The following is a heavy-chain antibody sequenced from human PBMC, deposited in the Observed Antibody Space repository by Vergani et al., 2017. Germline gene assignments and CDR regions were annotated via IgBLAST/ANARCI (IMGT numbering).Heavy chain of an antibody. CDR3: ARGRLGDLSLRTFDY. CDR1: GGSISSGDYY. CDR2: IYYNGNT. V-gene: IGHV4-30-4*08. D-gene: IGHD3-16*02. Sequence: QVQLQESGPGLVKPSQTLSRTCTVSGGSISSGDYYWSWIRQPPGKGLEWIGYIYYNGNTYYNPSLKSRVTISVDTSKNKFTLKLSSVTAADTAVNYCARGRLGDLSLRTFDYWGQGTLVTVSS. J-gene: IGHJ4*02.